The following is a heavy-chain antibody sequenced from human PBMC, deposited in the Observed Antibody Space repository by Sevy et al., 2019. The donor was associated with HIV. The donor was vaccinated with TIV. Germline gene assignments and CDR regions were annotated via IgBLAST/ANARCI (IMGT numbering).Heavy chain of an antibody. J-gene: IGHJ4*02. CDR1: AFTFRSYV. V-gene: IGHV3-23*01. CDR2: ISGSGGST. CDR3: AKAKTVAAGFDY. D-gene: IGHD2-15*01. Sequence: GGSLRLSCAASAFTFRSYVTSWVRQAPGKGLEWVSGISGSGGSTYYADSVKGRFTISRDNSKNTLYLQMNSLRAEDTAVYYCAKAKTVAAGFDYWGQGTLVTVSS.